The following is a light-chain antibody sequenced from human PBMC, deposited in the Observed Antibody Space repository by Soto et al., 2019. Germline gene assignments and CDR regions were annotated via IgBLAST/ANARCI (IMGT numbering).Light chain of an antibody. CDR3: QQYNSYWT. Sequence: DIQMTQSPSTLSASVGDRVTITCRASQSISGWLAWYQQKPGKAPKLLIYDASSLESGAPSGFSGSGSGTEFTLTISSLQPDDFATYYCQQYNSYWTFGQGTKVDIK. CDR2: DAS. J-gene: IGKJ1*01. V-gene: IGKV1-5*01. CDR1: QSISGW.